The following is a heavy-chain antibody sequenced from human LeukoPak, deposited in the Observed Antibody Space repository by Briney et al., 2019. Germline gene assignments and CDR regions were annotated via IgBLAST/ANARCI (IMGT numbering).Heavy chain of an antibody. D-gene: IGHD6-19*01. V-gene: IGHV3-20*04. CDR1: GFTFDDYG. Sequence: GGSLRLSCAASGFTFDDYGMSWVRQAPGKGLEWVSGINWNGGSTGYADSVKGRFTISRDNAKNSLYLQMNSLRAEDTALYYCPRLVSHSSGYNWGQGTLVTVSS. CDR3: PRLVSHSSGYN. J-gene: IGHJ4*02. CDR2: INWNGGST.